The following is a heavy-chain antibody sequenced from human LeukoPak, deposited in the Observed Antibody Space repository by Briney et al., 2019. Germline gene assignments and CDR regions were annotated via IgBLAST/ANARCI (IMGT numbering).Heavy chain of an antibody. CDR3: ARGNILTGYCFDF. V-gene: IGHV4-34*01. CDR1: GGSITGYY. J-gene: IGHJ4*02. CDR2: IHYTGAT. Sequence: SETLSLTCAVYGGSITGYYWSWIRQTPGRGLEWVGEIHYTGATSYNPTLKSRATISTDTSKNQFSLRLSSVTAADTAVYYCARGNILTGYCFDFWGQGALVTVSS. D-gene: IGHD3-9*01.